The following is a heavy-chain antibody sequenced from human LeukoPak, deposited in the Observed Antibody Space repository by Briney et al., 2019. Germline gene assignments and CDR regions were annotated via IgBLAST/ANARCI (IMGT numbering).Heavy chain of an antibody. D-gene: IGHD2-15*01. CDR3: AKVVSGGHHDY. CDR2: MNPRSGNT. CDR1: GYTFTNND. J-gene: IGHJ4*02. V-gene: IGHV1-8*01. Sequence: ASVKVSCKASGYTFTNNDISWVRQAAGQGLEWMGWMNPRSGNTGYAQKFQGRVTMTRDTSIITAYMELSALRSEDTAVYYCAKVVSGGHHDYWGQGTLVTVSS.